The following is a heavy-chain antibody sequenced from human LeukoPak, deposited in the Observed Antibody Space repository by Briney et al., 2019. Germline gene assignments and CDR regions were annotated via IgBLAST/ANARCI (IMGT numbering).Heavy chain of an antibody. CDR3: AREYSSSDLVLKRFDY. V-gene: IGHV4-39*07. D-gene: IGHD6-6*01. J-gene: IGHJ4*02. CDR2: IYYSGSI. Sequence: SETLSLTCTVSGGSISSSSYYWGWIRQPPGKGLEWIGSIYYSGSIYYNPSLKSRVTISVDTSKNQFSLQLNSVTPEDTAVYYCAREYSSSDLVLKRFDYWGQGTLVTVSS. CDR1: GGSISSSSYY.